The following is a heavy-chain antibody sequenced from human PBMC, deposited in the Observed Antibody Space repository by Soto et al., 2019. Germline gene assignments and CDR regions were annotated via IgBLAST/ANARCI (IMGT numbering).Heavy chain of an antibody. D-gene: IGHD6-19*01. CDR1: GFIFSSYA. CDR3: ARVEAVAVMWWYFDL. J-gene: IGHJ2*01. V-gene: IGHV3-30*03. Sequence: QVQLVESGGGVVQLGRSLRLSCAASGFIFSSYAMHWVRQAPGKGLEWVALISYDGSNKYYADSVKGRFTISRDNSKNTVYMEMNSLRTEDTAVYYCARVEAVAVMWWYFDLWGRGTLVTVSS. CDR2: ISYDGSNK.